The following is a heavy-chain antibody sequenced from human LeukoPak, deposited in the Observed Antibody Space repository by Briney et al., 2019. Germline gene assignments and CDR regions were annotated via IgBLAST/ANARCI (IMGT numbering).Heavy chain of an antibody. Sequence: PSETLSLTCAVYRGPFRGFFWTWIRQTPGKGLEWIGEYIHSGVGEYIHGGSTNYNPSLKSRVTISVDTSKNQFSLKLSSVTAADTAVYYCARGRLLWFGPLGGNYFDYWGQGTLVTVSS. CDR3: ARGRLLWFGPLGGNYFDY. CDR2: YIHSGVGEYIHGGST. J-gene: IGHJ4*02. CDR1: RGPFRGFF. V-gene: IGHV4-34*01. D-gene: IGHD3-10*01.